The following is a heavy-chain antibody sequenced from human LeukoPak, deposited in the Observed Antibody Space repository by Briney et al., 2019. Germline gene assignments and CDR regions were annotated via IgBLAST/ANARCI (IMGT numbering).Heavy chain of an antibody. CDR2: IKQDGSEK. CDR3: ARDLAAIGDNWFDP. Sequence: GGSLRPSCAASGFTFSSYWMSWVRQAPGKGLEWVANIKQDGSEKYYVDSVKGRFTISRDNAKNSLYLQMNSLRAEDTAVYYCARDLAAIGDNWFDPWGQGTLVTVSS. J-gene: IGHJ5*02. CDR1: GFTFSSYW. V-gene: IGHV3-7*01. D-gene: IGHD2-2*02.